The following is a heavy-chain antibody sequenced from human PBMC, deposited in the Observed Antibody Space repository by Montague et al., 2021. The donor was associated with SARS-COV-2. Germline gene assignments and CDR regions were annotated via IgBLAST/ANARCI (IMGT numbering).Heavy chain of an antibody. Sequence: TLSLTCTVSGGSISSGSYFWSWIRQPAGKGLEWIGRIYTSESTNYNPSLKSRVTISVDTSKNQFSLKLSSVTAADTAVYYCARDAGIAATGLNWFDPWGQGALVTVSS. CDR1: GGSISSGSYF. CDR3: ARDAGIAATGLNWFDP. CDR2: IYTSEST. V-gene: IGHV4-61*02. D-gene: IGHD6-13*01. J-gene: IGHJ5*02.